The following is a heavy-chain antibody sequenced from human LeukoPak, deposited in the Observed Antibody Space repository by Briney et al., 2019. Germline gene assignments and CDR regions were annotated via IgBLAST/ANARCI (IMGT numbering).Heavy chain of an antibody. Sequence: GASVKVSCKTSGYTFTSYAINWVRQAPGQGLEWMGWISGYNGNTNYAQKFQDRVTMTTDTSTTTAYMELRSLRSDDTAVYYCARSIAAEGNYWGQGTLVTVSS. J-gene: IGHJ4*02. V-gene: IGHV1-18*01. CDR1: GYTFTSYA. CDR3: ARSIAAEGNY. D-gene: IGHD6-13*01. CDR2: ISGYNGNT.